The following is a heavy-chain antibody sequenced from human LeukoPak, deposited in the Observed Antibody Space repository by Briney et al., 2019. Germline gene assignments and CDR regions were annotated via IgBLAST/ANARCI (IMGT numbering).Heavy chain of an antibody. CDR1: GGSFSGYY. V-gene: IGHV4-34*10. Sequence: PSETLSLTCAVYGGSFSGYYWSWIRQPPGKGLEWIGEINHSGSTNYNPSLKTRLTMSVDTSKNQFYLKMTSVTAADTAVYYCARGGGSYGYGPIDHWGQGTLVTVSS. J-gene: IGHJ4*02. D-gene: IGHD5-18*01. CDR2: INHSGST. CDR3: ARGGGSYGYGPIDH.